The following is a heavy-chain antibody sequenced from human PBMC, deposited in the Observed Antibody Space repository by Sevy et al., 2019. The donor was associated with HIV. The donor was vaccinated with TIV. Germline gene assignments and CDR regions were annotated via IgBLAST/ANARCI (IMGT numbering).Heavy chain of an antibody. CDR1: GYSISSGYF. V-gene: IGHV4-38-2*01. CDR2: IYRSGST. J-gene: IGHJ4*02. D-gene: IGHD3-22*01. CDR3: ARHWRFYFDSSGNPLDYFDY. Sequence: SETLSLTCAVSGYSISSGYFWGWLRQPPGKGLEWIGNIYRSGSTYYSPSLKSRVTISVDTSKNQLSLNLTSVTAADTAVYYCARHWRFYFDSSGNPLDYFDYWGQGTLVTVSS.